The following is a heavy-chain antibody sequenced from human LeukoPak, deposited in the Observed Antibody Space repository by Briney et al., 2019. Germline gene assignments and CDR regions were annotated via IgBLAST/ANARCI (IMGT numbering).Heavy chain of an antibody. V-gene: IGHV4-59*01. CDR1: GGSISSYY. CDR2: IYYSGST. J-gene: IGHJ4*02. Sequence: SETLSLTCTVSGGSISSYYWSWIRQPPGKGLEWIGDIYYSGSTNYNPSLKSRGTISVDTSKNQFSLKLSSVTAADTAVYYCAREEVVDGYKFLDYWGQGTLVTVSS. CDR3: AREEVVDGYKFLDY. D-gene: IGHD5-24*01.